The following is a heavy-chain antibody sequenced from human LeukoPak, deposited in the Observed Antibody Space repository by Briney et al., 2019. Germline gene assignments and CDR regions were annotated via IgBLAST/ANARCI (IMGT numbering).Heavy chain of an antibody. CDR3: ARDAGFLDLYYYYGMDV. V-gene: IGHV3-30*03. J-gene: IGHJ6*02. CDR1: GFTFSSYS. Sequence: GGSLRLSCAASGFTFSSYSMNWVRQAPGKGLEWVAVISYDGSNKYYADSVKGRFTISRDNSKNTLYLQMNSLRAEDTAVYYCARDAGFLDLYYYYGMDVWGQGTTVTVSS. CDR2: ISYDGSNK. D-gene: IGHD3/OR15-3a*01.